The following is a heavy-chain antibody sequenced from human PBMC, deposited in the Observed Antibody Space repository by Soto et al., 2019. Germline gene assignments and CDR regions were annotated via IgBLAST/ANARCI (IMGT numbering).Heavy chain of an antibody. CDR2: ISGSGIST. CDR1: GFIFSSYA. Sequence: GGSLRLSCGASGFIFSSYAMNWVRQAPGKGLEWVAGISGSGISTYYADSVKGRFTISRDNSKNTLYLQMNSLRAEDTAVYYCAKAYYYDSSGYYWLDYWGQGTLVTVSS. J-gene: IGHJ4*02. D-gene: IGHD3-22*01. CDR3: AKAYYYDSSGYYWLDY. V-gene: IGHV3-23*01.